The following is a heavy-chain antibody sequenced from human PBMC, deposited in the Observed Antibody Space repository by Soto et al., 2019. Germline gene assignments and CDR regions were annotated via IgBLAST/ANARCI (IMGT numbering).Heavy chain of an antibody. J-gene: IGHJ4*02. CDR2: IYYSGST. CDR3: ARDSKRGYSGYDKLDY. Sequence: SVTLSLTCTFSGFSLSSGSYYSSWIQQPPGKGLEWIGYIYYSGSTNYNPSLKSRVTISVDTSKNQFSLKLTSVTAADTAVYYCARDSKRGYSGYDKLDYWGQGNLVTVSS. CDR1: GFSLSSGSYY. V-gene: IGHV4-61*01. D-gene: IGHD5-12*01.